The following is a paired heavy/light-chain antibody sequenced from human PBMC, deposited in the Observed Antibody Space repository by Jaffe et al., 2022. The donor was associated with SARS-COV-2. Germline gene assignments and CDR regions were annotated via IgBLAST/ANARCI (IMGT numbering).Light chain of an antibody. CDR3: QTWDTGIHWV. CDR2: VNSDGSH. Sequence: QPVLTQSPSASASLGASVKLTCTLSSGHSNFAIAWYQQQPEKGPRYLMKVNSDGSHSKGDGISDRFSGSSSGAERYLTISSLQSEDEADYFCQTWDTGIHWVFGGGTKLTVL. J-gene: IGLJ3*02. CDR1: SGHSNFA. V-gene: IGLV4-69*02.
Heavy chain of an antibody. CDR1: GFTFVTFA. Sequence: EVQLLESGGGLVQPGGSLRLSCAASGFTFVTFAMTWVRRAPGKGLEWVSLISNSGDRTSYADSVKGRFTISRDNSKNTLYLQMDNLRLEDTAVYYCAKDRGSGTYWNFWGQGALVTVSS. V-gene: IGHV3-23*01. D-gene: IGHD3-10*01. CDR2: ISNSGDRT. CDR3: AKDRGSGTYWNF. J-gene: IGHJ4*02.